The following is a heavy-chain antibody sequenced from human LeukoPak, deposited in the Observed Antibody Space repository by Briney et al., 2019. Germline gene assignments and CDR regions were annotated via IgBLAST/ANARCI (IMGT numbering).Heavy chain of an antibody. J-gene: IGHJ4*02. V-gene: IGHV3-23*01. CDR3: AKGLSWDYAEGDY. CDR2: ISPSGGIT. D-gene: IGHD4-17*01. Sequence: QAGGSLRLSCAASGFTFSSRGMNWVRQAPGKGLEWVSGISPSGGITYYTDSVKGRFTISRDNSKNTLYLQMNSLRAEDTAVYYCAKGLSWDYAEGDYWGQGTLVTVSS. CDR1: GFTFSSRG.